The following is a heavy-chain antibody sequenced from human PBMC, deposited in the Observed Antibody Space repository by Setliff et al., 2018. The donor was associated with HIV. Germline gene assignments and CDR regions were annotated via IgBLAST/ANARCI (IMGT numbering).Heavy chain of an antibody. CDR1: GFTVSRFY. Sequence: LRLSCAASGFTVSRFYMSWVRQAPGRGLEWVSVIYSDGSSYYADSVRGRFTISRDNYKNTLYLQMNSLRPEDTAVYYCARDSPLSHFDYWGQGILVTVSS. J-gene: IGHJ4*02. CDR3: ARDSPLSHFDY. V-gene: IGHV3-53*01. CDR2: IYSDGSS.